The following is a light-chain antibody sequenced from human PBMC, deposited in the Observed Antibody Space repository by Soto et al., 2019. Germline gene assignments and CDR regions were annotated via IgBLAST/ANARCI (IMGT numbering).Light chain of an antibody. CDR3: QQRINWPLT. V-gene: IGKV3-11*01. Sequence: EIVLTQSPATLSLSAGERATLSCRASQSVSSYLAWYQQKPGQAPRLLIYEASNRATGIPARFSGSGSGTDFTLTISSLEPEDFAVYFCQQRINWPLTFGGGTKVEIK. J-gene: IGKJ4*01. CDR2: EAS. CDR1: QSVSSY.